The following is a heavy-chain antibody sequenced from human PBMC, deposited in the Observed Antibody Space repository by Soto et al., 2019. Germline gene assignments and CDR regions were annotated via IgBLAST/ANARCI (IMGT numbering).Heavy chain of an antibody. CDR1: GFTFSSYS. CDR3: AGEASRERNRCDP. J-gene: IGHJ5*02. V-gene: IGHV3-48*02. Sequence: EVQLVESGGGLVQPGGSLRLSCAASGFTFSSYSMNWVRQAPGKGLEWVSYISSSSSTIYYADSVKGRFTISRGNAKNSLYLQMNSLRDEDTAVYYCAGEASRERNRCDPWGEGTLVAVAS. CDR2: ISSSSSTI.